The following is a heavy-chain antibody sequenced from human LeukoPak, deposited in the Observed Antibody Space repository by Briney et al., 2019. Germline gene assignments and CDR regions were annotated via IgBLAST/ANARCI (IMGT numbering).Heavy chain of an antibody. Sequence: GGSLRLSCAASGFTFSSYGMHWVRQAPGKGLEWVAVISYDGSNKYYADSVKGRFTISRDNSENTLYLQMNSLRAEDTAVYYCARGLYCSGGSCSGAYWGQGTLVTVSS. V-gene: IGHV3-30*03. CDR2: ISYDGSNK. CDR1: GFTFSSYG. D-gene: IGHD2-15*01. CDR3: ARGLYCSGGSCSGAY. J-gene: IGHJ4*02.